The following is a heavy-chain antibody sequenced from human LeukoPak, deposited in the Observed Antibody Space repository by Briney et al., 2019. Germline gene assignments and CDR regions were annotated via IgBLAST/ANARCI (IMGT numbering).Heavy chain of an antibody. CDR1: GFTFSSYA. D-gene: IGHD1-26*01. J-gene: IGHJ2*01. V-gene: IGHV3-23*01. Sequence: GGSLRLSCAASGFTFSSYAMTWVRQAPGQGLEWVSSLSSSGGSTYYADSVKGRFTISRDNSKNTLYLQMNSLRAEDTAVYYCATSPSGTSLVRYFDLWGRGTLVTVSS. CDR3: ATSPSGTSLVRYFDL. CDR2: LSSSGGST.